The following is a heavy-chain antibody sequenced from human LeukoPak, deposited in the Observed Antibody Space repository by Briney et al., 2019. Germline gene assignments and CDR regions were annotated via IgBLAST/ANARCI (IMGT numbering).Heavy chain of an antibody. J-gene: IGHJ4*02. Sequence: ASVKVSCKVSGYTLTELSIYWVRQAPGKGLEWMGGFNPEDGEKIYVEKLQGRVTMTEDTSIDTVYMELSGLRSEDTAMYYCATDPVGYCSSDSCYSVDYWGQGTLVTVSS. V-gene: IGHV1-24*01. CDR1: GYTLTELS. CDR3: ATDPVGYCSSDSCYSVDY. CDR2: FNPEDGEK. D-gene: IGHD2-15*01.